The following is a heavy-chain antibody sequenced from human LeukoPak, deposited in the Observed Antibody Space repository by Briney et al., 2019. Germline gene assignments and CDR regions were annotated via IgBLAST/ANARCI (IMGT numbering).Heavy chain of an antibody. D-gene: IGHD3-3*01. J-gene: IGHJ5*02. CDR1: GFTFSSYE. CDR3: ARDRYDFWSGYSLNWFDP. CDR2: ISSSGSTI. V-gene: IGHV3-48*03. Sequence: PGGSLSLSCAASGFTFSSYELNWVRQAPGKGLERVSYISSSGSTIYYADSVKGRFSISRDNAQNSLYLQMNSLRAEDTAVYYCARDRYDFWSGYSLNWFDPWGQGTLVTVSS.